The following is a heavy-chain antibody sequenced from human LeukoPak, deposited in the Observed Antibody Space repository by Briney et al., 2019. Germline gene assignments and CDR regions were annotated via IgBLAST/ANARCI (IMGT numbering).Heavy chain of an antibody. CDR3: VRDPPRYSSSWYGWFDP. CDR2: IWYDGSNK. V-gene: IGHV3-33*01. Sequence: GGSLRLSCAASGFTFSSYGMHWVRQAPGKGLEWVAVIWYDGSNKYYADPVKGRFTISRDNSKNTLYLQMNSLRAEDTAVYYCVRDPPRYSSSWYGWFDPWGQGTLVTVSS. D-gene: IGHD6-13*01. J-gene: IGHJ5*02. CDR1: GFTFSSYG.